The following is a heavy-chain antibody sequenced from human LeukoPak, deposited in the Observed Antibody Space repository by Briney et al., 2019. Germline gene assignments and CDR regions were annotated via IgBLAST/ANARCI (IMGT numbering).Heavy chain of an antibody. J-gene: IGHJ4*02. D-gene: IGHD3-10*01. CDR1: GYSFTSYW. CDR3: ARHSFTIVRGAPFDY. Sequence: GESLKISCKGSGYSFTSYWIGWVRQMPGKGLEWMGIIYPGDSDTRYSPSFQGQVTISADKSISTAYLQWSSLKASDTAMYYCARHSFTIVRGAPFDYWGQGTLVTVSS. CDR2: IYPGDSDT. V-gene: IGHV5-51*01.